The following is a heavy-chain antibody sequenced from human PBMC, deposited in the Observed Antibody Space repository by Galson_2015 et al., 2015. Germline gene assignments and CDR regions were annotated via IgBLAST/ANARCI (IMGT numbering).Heavy chain of an antibody. CDR1: GFTFSSYS. J-gene: IGHJ4*02. CDR2: SSGSGSTI. Sequence: SLRLSCAASGFTFSSYSMNWVRQAPGKGLEWIAYSSGSGSTIYYADSVKDRFTISRDNANNSLYLQMKSLRDEDTGLYYCATITIIGVGDFDYWGQGTLVTVSS. CDR3: ATITIIGVGDFDY. D-gene: IGHD3-3*01. V-gene: IGHV3-48*02.